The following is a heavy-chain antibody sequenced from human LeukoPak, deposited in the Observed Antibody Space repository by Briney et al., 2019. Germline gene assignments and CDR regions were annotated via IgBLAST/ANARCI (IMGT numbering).Heavy chain of an antibody. CDR1: GFTFSGYA. Sequence: PGGSLRLSCAASGFTFSGYAMNWVRQAPGKGLEWVSSIGGGGGSTYYADSVKGRFTISRDNSKNTVYLQMNSLRAEDTAVYYCAKTMGAIDHDFWGQGTLVTVSS. V-gene: IGHV3-23*01. D-gene: IGHD1-26*01. CDR3: AKTMGAIDHDF. CDR2: IGGGGGST. J-gene: IGHJ4*02.